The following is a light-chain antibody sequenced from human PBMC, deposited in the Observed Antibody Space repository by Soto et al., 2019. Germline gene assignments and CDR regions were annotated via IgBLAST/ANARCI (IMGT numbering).Light chain of an antibody. CDR3: CSYAGSYTL. J-gene: IGLJ1*01. Sequence: QSALTQPRSVSGSPGQSVTISCTGTSSDVGGYNYVSWYQQHPDKAPKLMIYDVSKRPSGVPDRFSGSKSGNTASLTISGLQAEDEADYYCCSYAGSYTLFGTGTKLTVL. CDR1: SSDVGGYNY. CDR2: DVS. V-gene: IGLV2-11*01.